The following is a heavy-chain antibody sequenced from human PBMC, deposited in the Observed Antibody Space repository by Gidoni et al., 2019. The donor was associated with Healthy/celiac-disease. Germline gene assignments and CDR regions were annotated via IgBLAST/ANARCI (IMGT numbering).Heavy chain of an antibody. D-gene: IGHD3-16*02. CDR3: ARGRYDYVWGSYRLNFFHNFDY. J-gene: IGHJ4*02. Sequence: QVQLQQWGAGLLKPSETLSLTCAVYGGSFSGYYWRWIRQPPGKGLEWIGEINHSGSTNYNPSLKSRVTISVDTSKNQFSLKLSSVTAADTAVYYCARGRYDYVWGSYRLNFFHNFDYWGQGTLVTVSS. CDR2: INHSGST. CDR1: GGSFSGYY. V-gene: IGHV4-34*01.